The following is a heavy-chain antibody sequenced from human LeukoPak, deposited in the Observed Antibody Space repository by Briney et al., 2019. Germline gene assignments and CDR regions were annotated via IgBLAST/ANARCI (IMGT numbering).Heavy chain of an antibody. CDR3: ARESLVGAFDY. CDR1: GGSISSNSYY. J-gene: IGHJ4*02. V-gene: IGHV4-39*02. CDR2: IYYSGST. D-gene: IGHD1-26*01. Sequence: SETLSLTCAVSGGSISSNSYYWGWIRQPPGKGLEWIGSIYYSGSTYYNPSLKSRVTISVDTSKNQFSLKLSSVTAADTAVYYCARESLVGAFDYWGQGTLVTVSS.